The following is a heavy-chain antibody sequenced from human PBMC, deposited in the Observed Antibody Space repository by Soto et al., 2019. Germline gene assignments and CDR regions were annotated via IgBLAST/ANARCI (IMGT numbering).Heavy chain of an antibody. V-gene: IGHV3-23*01. Sequence: GGSLRLSCAASGFTFSSYAMSWVRQAPGKGLEWVSAISGSGGSTYYADSVKGRFTISRDNSKNTLYLQMNSLRAEDTAVYYCAKASRGYYYYYGMDVWGQGTTVTVSS. CDR3: AKASRGYYYYYGMDV. D-gene: IGHD2-2*01. CDR2: ISGSGGST. CDR1: GFTFSSYA. J-gene: IGHJ6*02.